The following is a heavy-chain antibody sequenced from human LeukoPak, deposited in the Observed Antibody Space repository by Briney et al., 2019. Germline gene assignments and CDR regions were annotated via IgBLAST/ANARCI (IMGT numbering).Heavy chain of an antibody. J-gene: IGHJ4*02. CDR3: ASPGEKDYYFDY. D-gene: IGHD3-16*01. Sequence: GASVKVSCKASGYPFTTYYMHWVRQAPGQGLEWMGIINPSGGSTSYAQKFQGRVTMTRDTSTSTVYMELSSLRSEDTAVYYCASPGEKDYYFDYWGQGTLVTVSS. CDR2: INPSGGST. CDR1: GYPFTTYY. V-gene: IGHV1-46*01.